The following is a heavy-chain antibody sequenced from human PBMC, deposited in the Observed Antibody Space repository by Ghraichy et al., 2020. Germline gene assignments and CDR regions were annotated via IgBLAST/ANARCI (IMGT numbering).Heavy chain of an antibody. Sequence: GGSLRLSCAASGFTFSSYAMRWVRQAPGKGMEWVSAISGSGGSTYYADSVKGRFTISRDNPKNTLYLQMNSLRAEDTAVYYCARLSANHRCDSSRYPFDYWCKRALFTVSS. CDR1: GFTFSSYA. V-gene: IGHV3-23*01. CDR2: ISGSGGST. D-gene: IGHD3-22*01. J-gene: IGHJ4*02. CDR3: ARLSANHRCDSSRYPFDY.